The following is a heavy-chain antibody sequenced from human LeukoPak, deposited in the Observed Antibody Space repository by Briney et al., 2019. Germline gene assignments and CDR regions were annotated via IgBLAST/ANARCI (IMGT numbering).Heavy chain of an antibody. V-gene: IGHV4-59*12. CDR2: IYYSGST. Sequence: SETLSLTCTVSGGSISSYYWSWIRQTPGKGLEWIGYIYYSGSTNYNPSLKSRVTMSVDTSKNQFSLKLSSVTAADTAVYYCAVGIVGAKAFDIWGQGTMVTVSS. D-gene: IGHD1-26*01. CDR3: AVGIVGAKAFDI. CDR1: GGSISSYY. J-gene: IGHJ3*02.